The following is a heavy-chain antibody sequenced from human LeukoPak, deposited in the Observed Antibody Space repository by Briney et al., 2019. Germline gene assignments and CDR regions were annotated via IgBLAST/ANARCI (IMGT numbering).Heavy chain of an antibody. D-gene: IGHD2-2*01. CDR1: GFTFSSYG. J-gene: IGHJ6*03. Sequence: GGSLRLSCAASGFTFSSYGMHWVRQAPGKGLEWVAFIRYDGSNKYYADSVKGRFTISRDNSKNTLYLQMNSLRAEDTAVYYCAKDRDYCSSTSCTYYYYYMDVWGKGTTVTVSS. CDR3: AKDRDYCSSTSCTYYYYYMDV. CDR2: IRYDGSNK. V-gene: IGHV3-30*02.